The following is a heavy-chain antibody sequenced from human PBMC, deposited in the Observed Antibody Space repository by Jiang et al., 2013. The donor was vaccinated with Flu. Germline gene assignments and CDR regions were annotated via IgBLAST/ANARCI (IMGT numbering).Heavy chain of an antibody. D-gene: IGHD3-22*01. CDR1: GYTFTSYY. Sequence: VQLLESGAEVKKPGASVKVSCKASGYTFTSYYMHWVRQAPGQGLEWMGIINPSGGSTSYAQKFQGRVTMTRDTSTSTVYMELSSLRSEDTAVYYCARATMIVVVDDAFDIWGQGTMVTVSS. V-gene: IGHV1-46*01. CDR2: INPSGGST. CDR3: ARATMIVVVDDAFDI. J-gene: IGHJ3*02.